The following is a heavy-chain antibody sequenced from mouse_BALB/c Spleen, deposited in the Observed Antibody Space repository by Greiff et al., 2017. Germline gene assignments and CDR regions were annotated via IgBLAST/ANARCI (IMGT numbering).Heavy chain of an antibody. CDR3: ARAEIYDGYYGY. CDR1: GYAFSSYW. V-gene: IGHV1-80*01. D-gene: IGHD2-3*01. J-gene: IGHJ2*01. Sequence: QVQLQQSGAELVRPGSSVKISCKASGYAFSSYWMNWVKQRPGQGLEWIGQIYPGDGDTNYTGKFKGKATLTADKSSSTAYMQLSSLTSEDSAVYFCARAEIYDGYYGYWGQGTTLTVSS. CDR2: IYPGDGDT.